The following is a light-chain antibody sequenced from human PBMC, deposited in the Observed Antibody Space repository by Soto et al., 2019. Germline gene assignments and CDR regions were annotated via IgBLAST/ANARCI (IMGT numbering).Light chain of an antibody. CDR1: QGVSSN. CDR3: QQYNNWPLT. Sequence: EIVMTQSPATLSVSPGERATVSCRASQGVSSNLAWYQQKPGQAPRLLIYGASTRATGISARFCGSGSGTEFTLTISSLQSEDFAVYYCQQYNNWPLTFGGGTKVEIK. J-gene: IGKJ4*01. V-gene: IGKV3-15*01. CDR2: GAS.